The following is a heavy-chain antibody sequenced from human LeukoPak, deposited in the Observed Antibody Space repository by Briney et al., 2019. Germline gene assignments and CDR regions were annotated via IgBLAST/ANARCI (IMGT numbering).Heavy chain of an antibody. V-gene: IGHV3-30-3*01. D-gene: IGHD2-15*01. J-gene: IGHJ4*02. CDR3: ARSLGYCSGGSCYSFDY. Sequence: GGSLRLSCAASGFTFSDYYMSWIRQAPGKGLEWVAVISYDGSNKYYADSVKGRFTISRDNSKNTLYLQMNSLRAEDTAVYYCARSLGYCSGGSCYSFDYWGQGTLVTVSS. CDR1: GFTFSDYY. CDR2: ISYDGSNK.